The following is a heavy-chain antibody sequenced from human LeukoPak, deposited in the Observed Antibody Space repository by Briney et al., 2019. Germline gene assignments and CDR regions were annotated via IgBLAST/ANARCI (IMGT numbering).Heavy chain of an antibody. CDR2: ISSGSSYI. Sequence: GGSLRLSCAASGFTFSSYSMNWVRQAPGKGLEWVSSISSGSSYIYYADSVKGRFTISRDNAKNSLYLQMNSLTAEDTAVYYCAREALVIGNAFDIWGQGTMVTVSS. CDR1: GFTFSSYS. V-gene: IGHV3-21*01. J-gene: IGHJ3*02. CDR3: AREALVIGNAFDI. D-gene: IGHD1-20*01.